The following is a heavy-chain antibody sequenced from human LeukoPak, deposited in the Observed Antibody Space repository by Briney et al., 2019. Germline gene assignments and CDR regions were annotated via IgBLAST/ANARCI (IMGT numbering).Heavy chain of an antibody. CDR1: GGAISSSNW. CDR3: ARISSSGNYYYYYMDV. J-gene: IGHJ6*03. Sequence: PSETLSLTCAVSGGAISSSNWWSWVRQPPGKGLGWIGDVYHSGSPNYNPSLKSRVTISVDKSKNQFSLKLSSVTAADTAVYYCARISSSGNYYYYYMDVWGKGTTVTVSS. CDR2: VYHSGSP. D-gene: IGHD6-19*01. V-gene: IGHV4-4*02.